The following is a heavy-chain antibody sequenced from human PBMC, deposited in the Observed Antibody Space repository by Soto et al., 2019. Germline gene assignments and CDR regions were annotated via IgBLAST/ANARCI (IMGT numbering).Heavy chain of an antibody. J-gene: IGHJ6*02. CDR3: TSSLGYCSGGSCYPYYYYGMDV. V-gene: IGHV3-73*01. D-gene: IGHD2-15*01. CDR1: GFTFSGSA. CDR2: IRSKANSYAT. Sequence: GGSLRLSCAASGFTFSGSAMHWVRQASGKGLEWVGRIRSKANSYATAYAASVKGRFTISRDDSKNTAYLQMNSLKTEDTAVYYCTSSLGYCSGGSCYPYYYYGMDVWGQGTTVTAP.